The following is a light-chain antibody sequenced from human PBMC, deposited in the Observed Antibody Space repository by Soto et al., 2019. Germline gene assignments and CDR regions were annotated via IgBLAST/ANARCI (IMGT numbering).Light chain of an antibody. CDR1: SSNIGSNY. J-gene: IGLJ2*01. Sequence: QSVLTQPPAASGTPGQRVTISCSGSSSNIGSNYEYWYQQLPGTAPNLLIYRGNQRPSGVPDRFSGSKSGTSVSLAISGLRSEDEADYYCATWDDSLSAVVFGGGTKLTVL. V-gene: IGLV1-47*01. CDR3: ATWDDSLSAVV. CDR2: RGN.